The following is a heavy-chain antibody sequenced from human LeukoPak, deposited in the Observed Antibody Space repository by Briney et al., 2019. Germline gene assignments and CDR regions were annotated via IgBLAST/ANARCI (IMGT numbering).Heavy chain of an antibody. CDR3: ARVDIAVATEYFQH. J-gene: IGHJ1*01. V-gene: IGHV1-69*04. CDR2: IIPILGIA. CDR1: GGTFSSYA. D-gene: IGHD6-19*01. Sequence: ASVKVSCKASGGTFSSYAISWVRQAPGQGLEWMGRIIPILGIANYAQKFQGRVTITADKSTSTAYMELSSLRSEDTAVYYCARVDIAVATEYFQHWGQGTLVTVSS.